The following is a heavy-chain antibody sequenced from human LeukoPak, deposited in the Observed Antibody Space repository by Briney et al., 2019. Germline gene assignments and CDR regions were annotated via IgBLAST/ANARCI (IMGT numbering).Heavy chain of an antibody. J-gene: IGHJ4*02. CDR3: VKYESSCFDY. CDR1: GFTVISNS. D-gene: IGHD6-13*01. V-gene: IGHV3-53*01. Sequence: GGSLLLSCTVSGFTVISNSMSWVRQAPGEGLEWVSFIYSGGNTHYSDSVKGRFTISRDNSKNTLYLQMNSLRAEDTAVYYCVKYESSCFDYWGQGTLVTVSS. CDR2: IYSGGNT.